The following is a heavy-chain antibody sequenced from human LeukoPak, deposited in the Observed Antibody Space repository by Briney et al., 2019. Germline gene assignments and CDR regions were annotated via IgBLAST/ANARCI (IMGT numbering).Heavy chain of an antibody. CDR3: ARVAKYYDILTGYYRYYYMDV. D-gene: IGHD3-9*01. J-gene: IGHJ6*03. CDR1: GFTFSSYS. CDR2: ISSSSSYI. V-gene: IGHV3-21*01. Sequence: GSLRLSCAASGFTFSSYSMNWVRQAPGKGLEWVSSISSSSSYIYYADSVKGRFTISRDNAKNSLYLQMNSLRAEDTAVYYCARVAKYYDILTGYYRYYYMDVWGKGTTVTVSS.